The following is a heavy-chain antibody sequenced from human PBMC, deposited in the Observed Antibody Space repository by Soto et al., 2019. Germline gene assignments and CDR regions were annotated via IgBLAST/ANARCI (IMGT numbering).Heavy chain of an antibody. Sequence: EVQLLESGGGLVQPGGSLRLSCAASGFTFSSYAMSWVRQAPGKGLEWVSAISGSGGSTYYADSVKGRFTNSRDNPKNTLDQQVNSLSTEDTAVYYCAKDPNRYYSGSGIGYCGQETLVTVSS. V-gene: IGHV3-23*01. D-gene: IGHD3-10*01. J-gene: IGHJ4*02. CDR2: ISGSGGST. CDR3: AKDPNRYYSGSGIGY. CDR1: GFTFSSYA.